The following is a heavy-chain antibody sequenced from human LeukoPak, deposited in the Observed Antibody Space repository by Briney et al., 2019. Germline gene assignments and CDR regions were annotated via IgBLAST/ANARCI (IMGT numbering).Heavy chain of an antibody. CDR1: GFTFSSYA. CDR3: AKETSSGNFVTVDY. CDR2: ISGSGGST. J-gene: IGHJ4*02. Sequence: GGSLRLSCAASGFTFSSYAMSWVRQAPGKGLEWVSAISGSGGSTYYADSVKGRFTISRDNSKNTLYLQMSSLRAEDTAVYYCAKETSSGNFVTVDYWGQGALVSVSS. D-gene: IGHD1-26*01. V-gene: IGHV3-23*01.